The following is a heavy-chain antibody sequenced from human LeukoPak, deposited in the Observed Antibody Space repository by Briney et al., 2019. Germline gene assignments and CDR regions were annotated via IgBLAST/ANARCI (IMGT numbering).Heavy chain of an antibody. CDR3: AKDHYYGSGSYPYNWFDP. J-gene: IGHJ5*02. V-gene: IGHV3-23*01. CDR1: GFTFSSYA. D-gene: IGHD3-10*01. CDR2: ISGSGGSA. Sequence: PGGSLRLSCAASGFTFSSYAMSWVRQAPGKGLEWVSAISGSGGSAYYADSVRGRFTISRDSSKNTLYLQMNSLRAEDTAVYYCAKDHYYGSGSYPYNWFDPWGQGTLVTVSS.